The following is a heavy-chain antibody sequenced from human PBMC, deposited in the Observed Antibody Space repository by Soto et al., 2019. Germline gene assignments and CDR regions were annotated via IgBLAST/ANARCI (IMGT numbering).Heavy chain of an antibody. Sequence: PGGSLRLSCAASGFTFISYAIIFVRHSPGKGLEWVSAISGSGGSTYYADSVKGRFTISRDNSKNTLYLQMNSLRAEDTAVYYCAKPVRGGAYYYGMDVWGQGTTVTVS. D-gene: IGHD3-10*01. CDR3: AKPVRGGAYYYGMDV. CDR2: ISGSGGST. J-gene: IGHJ6*02. V-gene: IGHV3-23*01. CDR1: GFTFISYA.